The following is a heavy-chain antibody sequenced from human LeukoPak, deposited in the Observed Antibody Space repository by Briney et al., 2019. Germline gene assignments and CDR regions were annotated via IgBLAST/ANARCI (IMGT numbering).Heavy chain of an antibody. CDR1: GFTFSSYE. CDR3: GRGDPDY. V-gene: IGHV3-7*01. Sequence: GGSLRLSCAASGFTFSSYEMNWVRQAPGKGLEWVANINQGGSDKYYVDSVKGRFTISRDNARNSLYLQMNSLRAEDTAVYYCGRGDPDYWGQGTLVTVSS. J-gene: IGHJ4*02. CDR2: INQGGSDK.